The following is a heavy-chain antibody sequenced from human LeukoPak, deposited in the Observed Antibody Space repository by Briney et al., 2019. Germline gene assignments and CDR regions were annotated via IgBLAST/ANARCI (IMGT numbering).Heavy chain of an antibody. CDR1: GFIFSDYY. CDR3: GLSSMNPSYYCGIDV. V-gene: IGHV3-11*01. CDR2: IDRSGATA. Sequence: PGGSLRLSCAASGFIFSDYYMTWIRQAPGKGLDWVSYIDRSGATAFYADSVKGRFTMSRDNARNSLHLQMNDLRPEDSAVYYCGLSSMNPSYYCGIDVWGQGTTVRVSS. J-gene: IGHJ6*02. D-gene: IGHD6-19*01.